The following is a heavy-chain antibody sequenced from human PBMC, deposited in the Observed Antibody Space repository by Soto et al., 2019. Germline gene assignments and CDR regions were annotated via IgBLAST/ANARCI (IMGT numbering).Heavy chain of an antibody. V-gene: IGHV1-3*01. CDR3: ARGLNGYLHYFDF. J-gene: IGHJ4*02. CDR1: GYTFTSYA. D-gene: IGHD5-18*01. Sequence: QVQLVQSGAEVKKPGASVKDSCKASGYTFTSYAMRWVRQAPGQRLEWMGWINAGNGNTKYSQKFQGRGTITRDTAASTAYLELSSLRSEDTAVYYCARGLNGYLHYFDFWGQGTLVTVSS. CDR2: INAGNGNT.